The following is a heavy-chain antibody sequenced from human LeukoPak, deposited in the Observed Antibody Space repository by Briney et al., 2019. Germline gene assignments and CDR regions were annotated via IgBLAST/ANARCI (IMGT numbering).Heavy chain of an antibody. J-gene: IGHJ6*03. D-gene: IGHD2-21*01. Sequence: GGSLRLSCVASGSSFTFSEYWLVWVRQAPGERLEWVANIKGEGSETYDVESVKGRFSVSRDNSNNSVYLHMNSLRGDDTALYRCAREAYCGGPSCFAVNYMDVWGKGTTVTVSS. CDR1: GSSFTFSEYW. CDR3: AREAYCGGPSCFAVNYMDV. CDR2: IKGEGSET. V-gene: IGHV3-7*01.